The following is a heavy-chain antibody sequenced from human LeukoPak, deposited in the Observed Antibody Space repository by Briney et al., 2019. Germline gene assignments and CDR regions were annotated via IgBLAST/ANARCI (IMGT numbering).Heavy chain of an antibody. CDR1: GFTFSSYD. D-gene: IGHD6-13*01. Sequence: GGSLRLSYAASGFTFSSYDMHWVRQATGKGLEWVSGIGTTGDPYYPGSVKGRFTISRENAKNSFYLQMNSLRAGDTAVYYCARAYSSTWYDSPLDYWGQGTLVTVSS. CDR3: ARAYSSTWYDSPLDY. CDR2: IGTTGDP. V-gene: IGHV3-13*05. J-gene: IGHJ4*02.